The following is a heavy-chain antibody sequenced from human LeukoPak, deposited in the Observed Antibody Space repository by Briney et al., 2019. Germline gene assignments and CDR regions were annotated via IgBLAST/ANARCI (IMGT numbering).Heavy chain of an antibody. CDR3: ASEVVVAASVDY. D-gene: IGHD2-15*01. CDR1: GGSIRSSSYY. Sequence: PSETLSLACTVSGGSIRSSSYYWGWIRQPPGKGLEWIGSIYYSGSTYYNPSLKSRVTISVDTSKNQFSLKLSSVTAADTAVYYCASEVVVAASVDYWGQGTLVTVSS. J-gene: IGHJ4*02. CDR2: IYYSGST. V-gene: IGHV4-39*07.